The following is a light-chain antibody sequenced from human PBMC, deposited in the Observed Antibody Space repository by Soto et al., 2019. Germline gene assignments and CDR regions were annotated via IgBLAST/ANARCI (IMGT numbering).Light chain of an antibody. Sequence: VDRQCVAKLTVFHVERATLSSRASQSVNNKLAWYQQNPGQPLRPFIYGASTRATGIPAGFSGSGFGQEFTLTLAGLRPKDFATNAFQQYISYPPFGQGTKVDIK. V-gene: IGKV3-15*01. CDR3: QQYISYPP. CDR2: GAS. J-gene: IGKJ1*01. CDR1: QSVNNK.